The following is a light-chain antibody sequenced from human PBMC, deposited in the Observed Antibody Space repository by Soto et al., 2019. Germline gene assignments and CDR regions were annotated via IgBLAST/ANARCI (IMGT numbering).Light chain of an antibody. CDR3: QHYGRSAYT. Sequence: EIVLPKSPGTLSLSPGERATLSCSASQSVSSNYLAWYQQKPGQALRLLIYGASSRATGIPDRFSGSGSGTDFTLTISRLEPDDFAVYYCQHYGRSAYTFGQGTTLEL. CDR2: GAS. CDR1: QSVSSNY. V-gene: IGKV3-20*01. J-gene: IGKJ2*01.